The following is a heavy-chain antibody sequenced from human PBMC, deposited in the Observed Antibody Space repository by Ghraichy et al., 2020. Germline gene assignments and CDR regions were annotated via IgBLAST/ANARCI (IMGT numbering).Heavy chain of an antibody. Sequence: GESLNISCAASGFAFSDYAMSWVRQGPGEGLQWVSTISGSGGATNYADSVQGRFTISRDNSRQTVDLEMNNLRVDDTAVYFCVKHKAQVQRGIHYRYGMDLWGQGTAVNVSS. J-gene: IGHJ6*02. CDR3: VKHKAQVQRGIHYRYGMDL. CDR2: ISGSGGAT. V-gene: IGHV3-23*01. CDR1: GFAFSDYA. D-gene: IGHD3-16*02.